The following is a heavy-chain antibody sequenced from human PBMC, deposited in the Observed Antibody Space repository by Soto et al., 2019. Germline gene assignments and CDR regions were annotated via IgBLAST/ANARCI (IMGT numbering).Heavy chain of an antibody. J-gene: IGHJ4*02. D-gene: IGHD3-10*01. CDR2: ISYSGST. Sequence: QVQLQESGPGLVKPSETLSLTCTVSGGSISSYYWSWIRQTPGERLELMGYISYSGSTKYNPSLRSRLTLSVATAKNQCSRRLRSVTAADTAVYYCARMIGSGPFDYWGQGTLVTVSS. V-gene: IGHV4-59*08. CDR3: ARMIGSGPFDY. CDR1: GGSISSYY.